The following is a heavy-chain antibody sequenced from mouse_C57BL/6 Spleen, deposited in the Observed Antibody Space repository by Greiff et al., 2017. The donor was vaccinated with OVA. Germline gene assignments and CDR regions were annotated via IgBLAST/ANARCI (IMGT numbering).Heavy chain of an antibody. J-gene: IGHJ3*01. D-gene: IGHD2-4*01. CDR3: AYDYDVAY. CDR2: INPSTGGT. V-gene: IGHV1-42*01. Sequence: VQLQQSGPELVKPGASVKISCKASGYSFTGYYMNWVKQSPEKSLEWIGEINPSTGGTTYNQKFKAKATLTVDKSSSTAYMQLKSLTSEDSAVYYCAYDYDVAYWGQGTLVTVSA. CDR1: GYSFTGYY.